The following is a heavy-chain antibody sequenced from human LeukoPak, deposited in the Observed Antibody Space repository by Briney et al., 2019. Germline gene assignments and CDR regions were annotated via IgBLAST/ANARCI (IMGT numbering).Heavy chain of an antibody. J-gene: IGHJ4*02. D-gene: IGHD3-9*01. CDR1: GFTFSSYG. CDR3: ARGTDWNYFDH. CDR2: IWYDGSNK. V-gene: IGHV3-33*01. Sequence: GGSLRLSCGASGFTFSSYGMHWVRQAPGKGLEWVAVIWYDGSNKYYAASVKGRLTISRDNSANTLYLQMNSLRGEDTAVYYCARGTDWNYFDHWGQGTPVTVSS.